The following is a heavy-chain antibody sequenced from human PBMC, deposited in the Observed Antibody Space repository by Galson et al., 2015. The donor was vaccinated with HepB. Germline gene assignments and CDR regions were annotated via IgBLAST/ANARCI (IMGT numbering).Heavy chain of an antibody. Sequence: SLRLSCAASGFTFSSYWMSWVRQAPGKGLEWVSVIYSGGSTYYADSVKGRFTISRDNSKNTLYLQMNSLRAEDTAVYYCARVSHGILWGQGTLVTVSS. CDR2: IYSGGST. J-gene: IGHJ4*02. V-gene: IGHV3-53*01. CDR1: GFTFSSYW. D-gene: IGHD1-14*01. CDR3: ARVSHGIL.